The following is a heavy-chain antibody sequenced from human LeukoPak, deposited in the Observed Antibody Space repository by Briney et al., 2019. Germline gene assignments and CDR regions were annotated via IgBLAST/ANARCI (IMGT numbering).Heavy chain of an antibody. CDR3: ARAKWGSYWYSDL. J-gene: IGHJ2*01. Sequence: GGSLRLSCVASGFNVNTNYLSWVRQAPGKGLAWVSIMYSGESTYYANSVRGRFTISRHDSKSTLYLQINTLRPEDTALYYCARAKWGSYWYSDLWGRGTLVTVSS. V-gene: IGHV3-53*04. CDR1: GFNVNTNY. CDR2: MYSGEST. D-gene: IGHD2-8*01.